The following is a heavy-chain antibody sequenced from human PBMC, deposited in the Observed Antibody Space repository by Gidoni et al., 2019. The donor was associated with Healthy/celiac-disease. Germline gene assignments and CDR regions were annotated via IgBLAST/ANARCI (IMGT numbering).Heavy chain of an antibody. CDR3: ARSKTNTAEAGVYWFDP. D-gene: IGHD2-8*01. J-gene: IGHJ5*02. CDR1: GFTFSEYY. Sequence: QVQLVESGGGVVKPGGSMRLSCAAAGFTFSEYYMSWIRQAPGKGLGWVSSLSCSSSYTTYADSVKGRFPISRDNAKNSLYLQMNSLRAEDPAVYYCARSKTNTAEAGVYWFDPWGQGTLVTVSS. CDR2: LSCSSSYT. V-gene: IGHV3-11*06.